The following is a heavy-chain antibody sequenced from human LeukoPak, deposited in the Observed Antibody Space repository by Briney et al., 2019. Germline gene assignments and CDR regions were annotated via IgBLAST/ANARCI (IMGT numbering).Heavy chain of an antibody. Sequence: PGRSLRLSCAASGFTFSTYGMHWVRQAPGKGLEWIGYVYNSGSTDYNPSLKSRVTISVDTSKNQFSLKVNSVTASDTAVYYCVRDRELYYWGQGILVTVSS. CDR3: VRDRELYY. CDR2: VYNSGST. J-gene: IGHJ4*02. V-gene: IGHV4-59*01. CDR1: GFTFSTYG. D-gene: IGHD1-26*01.